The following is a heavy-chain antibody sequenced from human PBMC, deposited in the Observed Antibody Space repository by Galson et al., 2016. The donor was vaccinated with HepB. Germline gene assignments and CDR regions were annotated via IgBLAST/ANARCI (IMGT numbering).Heavy chain of an antibody. CDR2: ISSDGRNI. Sequence: SLRLSGAASGFSFSNYAMHWVRQAPGKGLEWVALISSDGRNIYYADSVKDRFTISRDISTNTLFLQRNSLTAEDTAVYYCAKDQLCRVSSWFSFHVGGQGTLVTVSS. D-gene: IGHD6-13*01. CDR1: GFSFSNYA. V-gene: IGHV3-30*04. CDR3: AKDQLCRVSSWFSFHV. J-gene: IGHJ4*02.